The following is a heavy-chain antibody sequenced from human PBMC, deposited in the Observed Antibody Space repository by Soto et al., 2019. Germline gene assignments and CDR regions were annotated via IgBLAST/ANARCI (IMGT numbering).Heavy chain of an antibody. CDR2: ISSSGSTI. CDR1: GFTFSDYY. V-gene: IGHV3-11*01. CDR3: ARDPGPTTVTTLGFDY. Sequence: VGSLRLSCAASGFTFSDYYMSWIRQAPGKGLEWVSYISSSGSTIYYADSVKGRFTISRDNAKNSLYLQMNSLRAEDTAVYYCARDPGPTTVTTLGFDYWGQGTLVTVSS. D-gene: IGHD4-4*01. J-gene: IGHJ4*02.